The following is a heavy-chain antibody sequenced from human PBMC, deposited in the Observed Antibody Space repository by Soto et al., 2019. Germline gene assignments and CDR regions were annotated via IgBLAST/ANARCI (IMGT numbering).Heavy chain of an antibody. Sequence: GGSLRLSCAASGFTFSSYAMHWVRQAPGKGLEWVAVISYDGSNKYYADSVKGRFTISRDNSKNTLLLQMNSLRAEDTAVYYCARDLEDCSSTSCLDGYYGMDVWGQGTTVTVSS. CDR1: GFTFSSYA. V-gene: IGHV3-30-3*01. D-gene: IGHD2-2*01. CDR2: ISYDGSNK. CDR3: ARDLEDCSSTSCLDGYYGMDV. J-gene: IGHJ6*02.